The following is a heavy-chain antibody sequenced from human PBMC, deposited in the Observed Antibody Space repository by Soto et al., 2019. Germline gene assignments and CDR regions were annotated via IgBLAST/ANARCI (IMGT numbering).Heavy chain of an antibody. CDR3: ARDCSSTSCYAYP. J-gene: IGHJ5*02. Sequence: QVQLVQSGAQVTKPGSSVKVSCKASGGTFSSYTISWVRQAPGQALEWMGRIIPILGIANYAQKFQGRVTITAGKSTSTAYMARSSVRSEDTAVDYCARDCSSTSCYAYPWGQGTLVTVSS. D-gene: IGHD2-2*01. V-gene: IGHV1-69*08. CDR2: IIPILGIA. CDR1: GGTFSSYT.